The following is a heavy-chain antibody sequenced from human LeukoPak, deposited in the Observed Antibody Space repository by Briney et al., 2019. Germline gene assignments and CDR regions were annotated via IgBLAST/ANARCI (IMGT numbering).Heavy chain of an antibody. J-gene: IGHJ4*02. Sequence: ASVKVSCKASGYTFTGYYMHWVRQAPGQGLEWMGWINPNSGGTNYAQKFQGRVTMTRDTSISTAYMELSRLRSDDTAVYYCARGRYNWNYLAFDIWGQGTLVTVSS. V-gene: IGHV1-2*02. CDR1: GYTFTGYY. CDR3: ARGRYNWNYLAFDI. CDR2: INPNSGGT. D-gene: IGHD1-7*01.